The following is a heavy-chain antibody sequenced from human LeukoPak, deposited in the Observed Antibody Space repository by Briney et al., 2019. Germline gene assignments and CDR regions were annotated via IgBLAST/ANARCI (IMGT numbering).Heavy chain of an antibody. CDR1: GGSISSYY. CDR3: ARDHYYDSSGYWLYYFDY. Sequence: SETLSLTCTVSGGSISSYYWSWIRQPAGKGLEWIGRIYTSGSTNYNPSLKSRVTMSVDTSKNQFSLKLSSVTAADTAVYYCARDHYYDSSGYWLYYFDYWAREPWSPSPQ. J-gene: IGHJ4*02. D-gene: IGHD3-22*01. V-gene: IGHV4-4*07. CDR2: IYTSGST.